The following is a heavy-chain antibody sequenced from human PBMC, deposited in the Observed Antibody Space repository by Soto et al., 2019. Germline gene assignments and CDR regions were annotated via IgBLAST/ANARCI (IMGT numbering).Heavy chain of an antibody. CDR3: ARDLGIAVAGLDFDY. V-gene: IGHV1-46*01. CDR1: GYTFTSYY. CDR2: INPSGGST. Sequence: ASVKVSCKASGYTFTSYYMHWVRQAPGQGLEWMGIINPSGGSTSYAQKFQGRVTMTRDTSTSTAYMELRSLRSDDTALYYCARDLGIAVAGLDFDYWGQGTPVTVSS. D-gene: IGHD6-19*01. J-gene: IGHJ4*02.